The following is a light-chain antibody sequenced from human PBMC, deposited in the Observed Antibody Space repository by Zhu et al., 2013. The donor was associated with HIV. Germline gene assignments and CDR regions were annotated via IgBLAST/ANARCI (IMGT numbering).Light chain of an antibody. CDR3: AAWDDSLNGPV. CDR2: NNR. CDR1: TSNIGTNT. J-gene: IGLJ1*01. V-gene: IGLV1-44*01. Sequence: QSVLTQPPSTSGTPGQRVTISCSGGTSNIGTNTVSWYHQLPGTAPKLLIYNNRQRPSGVPDRFSGSRSGTSASLAISGLQSEDEADYYCAAWDDSLNGPVFGTGTKVTVL.